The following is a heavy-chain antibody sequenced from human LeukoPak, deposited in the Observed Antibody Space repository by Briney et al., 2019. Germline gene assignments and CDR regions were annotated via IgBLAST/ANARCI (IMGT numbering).Heavy chain of an antibody. CDR1: GFTFSSYS. CDR2: ISSSSAYI. D-gene: IGHD3-16*01. CDR3: AREWGYFDY. Sequence: GGSLRLSCAASGFTFSSYSLNWVRQAPGQGMEWVSSISSSSAYISYAHSVKGRFTISRDNAKNSLYLQMNSLRAEDTAVYYCAREWGYFDYWGQGTLVTVSS. V-gene: IGHV3-21*01. J-gene: IGHJ4*02.